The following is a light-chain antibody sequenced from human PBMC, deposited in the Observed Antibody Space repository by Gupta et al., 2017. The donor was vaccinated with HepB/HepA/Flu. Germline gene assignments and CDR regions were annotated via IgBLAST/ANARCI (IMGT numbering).Light chain of an antibody. CDR3: SAHAAVDF. CDR2: EVT. J-gene: IGLJ1*01. Sequence: HSALTQPASVSGSTGQSLTISCTGSSNDIGRHSYVSWYQQYPGGAPKLILSEVTNRPSGVSDRFSGSKSGNTASLTISALQPEDEADYYCSAHAAVDFFGTGTNVTVL. CDR1: SNDIGRHSY. V-gene: IGLV2-14*01.